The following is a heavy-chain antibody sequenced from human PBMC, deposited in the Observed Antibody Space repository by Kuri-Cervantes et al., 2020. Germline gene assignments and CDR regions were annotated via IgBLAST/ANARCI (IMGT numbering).Heavy chain of an antibody. CDR2: ISGSGGST. V-gene: IGHV3-23*01. CDR1: GFTFSSYA. CDR3: AKGRRSSGWYGVQYY. J-gene: IGHJ4*02. Sequence: GGSLRLSCAASGFTFSSYAMSWVRQAPGKGLEWVSAISGSGGSTYYADSVKGRFTISRDNSKNTLYLQMNSLRAEDTAVYYCAKGRRSSGWYGVQYYWGQGTLVTVSS. D-gene: IGHD6-19*01.